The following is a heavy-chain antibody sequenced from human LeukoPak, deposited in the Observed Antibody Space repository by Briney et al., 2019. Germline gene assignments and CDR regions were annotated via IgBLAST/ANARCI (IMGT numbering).Heavy chain of an antibody. CDR2: ISGSGGST. Sequence: AGGSLRLSCAASGFTFSSYAMSWVRQAPGKGLEWVSAISGSGGSTYYADSVKGRFTISRDNSKNTLYLQMNSLRAEDTAVYYCAKEGYYYGSGSYYKYFQHWGQGTLVTVSS. J-gene: IGHJ1*01. V-gene: IGHV3-23*01. CDR1: GFTFSSYA. D-gene: IGHD3-10*01. CDR3: AKEGYYYGSGSYYKYFQH.